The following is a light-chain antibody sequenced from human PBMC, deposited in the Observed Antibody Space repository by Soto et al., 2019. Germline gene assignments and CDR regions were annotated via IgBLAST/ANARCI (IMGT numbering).Light chain of an antibody. Sequence: EIVLTQSPGTLSLSVGERASLCSRASQSVSSNLAWYQQKPGQATRLIIYDASNRANGIPARFSGSVSGTDFTLTISSLEPEDFAAYYCQQRSNWPPWTFGQGTKVDI. CDR1: QSVSSN. J-gene: IGKJ1*01. V-gene: IGKV3-11*01. CDR2: DAS. CDR3: QQRSNWPPWT.